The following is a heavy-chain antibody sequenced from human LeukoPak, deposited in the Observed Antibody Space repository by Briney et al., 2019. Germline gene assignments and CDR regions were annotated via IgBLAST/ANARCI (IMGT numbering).Heavy chain of an antibody. J-gene: IGHJ6*02. V-gene: IGHV1-18*01. CDR3: ARDPYYYDSSGYGMDV. D-gene: IGHD3-22*01. CDR2: ISAYNGNT. Sequence: AASVKVPCKASGYTFTSYGISWVRQAPGQGLEWMGWISAYNGNTNYAQKLQGRVTMTTDTSTSTAYMELRSLRSDDTAVYYCARDPYYYDSSGYGMDVWGQGTTVTVSS. CDR1: GYTFTSYG.